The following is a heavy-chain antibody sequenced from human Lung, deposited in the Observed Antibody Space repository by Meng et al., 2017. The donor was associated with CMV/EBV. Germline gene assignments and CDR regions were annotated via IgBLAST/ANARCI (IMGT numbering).Heavy chain of an antibody. Sequence: ASVKVSCKTSGYTFAGNYLHWLRQAPGQGLEWMAWIHYDTGETNYAQNFHGRVTVTRDTSITTVYMELRSLRPDDTAMYYCARDDNWGPDYWGQGTLVTVSS. V-gene: IGHV1-2*02. CDR2: IHYDTGET. J-gene: IGHJ4*02. CDR3: ARDDNWGPDY. CDR1: GYTFAGNY. D-gene: IGHD7-27*01.